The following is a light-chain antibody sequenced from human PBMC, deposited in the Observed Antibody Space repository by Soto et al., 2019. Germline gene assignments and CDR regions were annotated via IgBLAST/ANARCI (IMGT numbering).Light chain of an antibody. V-gene: IGLV1-47*02. CDR2: SNN. CDR3: AAWDDSLSGHWV. CDR1: SSNIGSNY. J-gene: IGLJ3*02. Sequence: QSVLTQPPSASGTPGQRVTISCSGSSSNIGSNYVYWYQQLPGTAPKLLIYSNNQRPSGVPDRFSGSKSGTSASLDISGLRSEDEADYYCAAWDDSLSGHWVFGGGTKLTVL.